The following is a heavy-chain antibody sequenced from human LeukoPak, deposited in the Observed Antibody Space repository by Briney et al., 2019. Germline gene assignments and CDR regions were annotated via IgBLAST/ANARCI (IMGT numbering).Heavy chain of an antibody. CDR2: ISYSGYT. J-gene: IGHJ4*02. Sequence: PSETLSLTCTVSGGSISSYYWSWIRQPPGKGLEWIGYISYSGYTNYNPSLKSRVTISVDTSKNRFSLRLSSVTAADTAVYYCARHDYSNPRLDYWGQGTRVTVSS. CDR1: GGSISSYY. D-gene: IGHD4-11*01. CDR3: ARHDYSNPRLDY. V-gene: IGHV4-59*08.